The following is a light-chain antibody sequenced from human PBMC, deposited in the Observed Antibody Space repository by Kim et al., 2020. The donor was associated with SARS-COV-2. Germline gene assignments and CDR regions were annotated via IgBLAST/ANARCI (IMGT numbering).Light chain of an antibody. J-gene: IGLJ3*02. CDR2: QDS. V-gene: IGLV3-1*01. Sequence: SVSPGQTASVTCSGDKLGDKYASWYQQKPGQSPVLVIYQDSKRPSGIPERFSGSNSGNTATLTISETQAMDEADYYCQAWDSSTWVFGGGTQLTVL. CDR3: QAWDSSTWV. CDR1: KLGDKY.